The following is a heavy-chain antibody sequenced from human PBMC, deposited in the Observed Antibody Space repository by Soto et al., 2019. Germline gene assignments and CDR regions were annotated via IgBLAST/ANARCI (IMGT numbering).Heavy chain of an antibody. D-gene: IGHD3-9*01. CDR1: GYSFTSYW. V-gene: IGHV5-10-1*01. Sequence: GESLKISCKGSGYSFTSYWISWVRQMPGKGLEWMGRIDPSDSYTNYSPSFQGHVTISADKSISTAYLQWSSLKASDTAMYYWARHHSDTIFDWFRDWFDPGGRGTLVTVSS. CDR3: ARHHSDTIFDWFRDWFDP. J-gene: IGHJ5*02. CDR2: IDPSDSYT.